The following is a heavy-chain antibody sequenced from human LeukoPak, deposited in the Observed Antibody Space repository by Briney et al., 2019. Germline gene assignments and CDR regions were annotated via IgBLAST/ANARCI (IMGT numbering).Heavy chain of an antibody. D-gene: IGHD5-24*01. J-gene: IGHJ4*02. CDR3: ARVGDGHSVNYLDL. Sequence: GGSLRLSCSASEFTVSSYGMTWVRQAPGKGLEWISYISFTTTTVYYADSVKGRFTVSRDDAKNSLFLQMNSLRDEDTAMFYCARVGDGHSVNYLDLWGQGTLVTVSS. CDR1: EFTVSSYG. V-gene: IGHV3-48*02. CDR2: ISFTTTTV.